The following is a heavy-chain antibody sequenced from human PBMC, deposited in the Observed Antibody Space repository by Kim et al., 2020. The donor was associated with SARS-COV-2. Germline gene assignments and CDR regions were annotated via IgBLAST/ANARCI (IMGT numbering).Heavy chain of an antibody. D-gene: IGHD3-22*01. CDR2: INPNSGGT. Sequence: ASVKVSCKASGYTFTGYYMHWVRQAPGQGLEWMGWINPNSGGTNYAQKFQGRVTMTRDTSISTAYMELSRLRSDDTAVYYCARVSPIYYYDSSDGGGLDAFDIWGQGTMVTVSS. CDR3: ARVSPIYYYDSSDGGGLDAFDI. CDR1: GYTFTGYY. J-gene: IGHJ3*02. V-gene: IGHV1-2*02.